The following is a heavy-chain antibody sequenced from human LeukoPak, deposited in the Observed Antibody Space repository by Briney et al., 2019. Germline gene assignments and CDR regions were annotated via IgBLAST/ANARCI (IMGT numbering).Heavy chain of an antibody. V-gene: IGHV3-7*01. CDR2: IRQDGSQK. Sequence: GGSLRLSCAASGFAFSNYWMNWVRQAPGKGLEWVANIRQDGSQKYYVDSVKGRFTISRDNAKNSLYLQMNSLRAEDTAVYYCVRDWPGDSYGADPWGQGTLVTVSS. J-gene: IGHJ5*02. CDR3: VRDWPGDSYGADP. CDR1: GFAFSNYW. D-gene: IGHD5-18*01.